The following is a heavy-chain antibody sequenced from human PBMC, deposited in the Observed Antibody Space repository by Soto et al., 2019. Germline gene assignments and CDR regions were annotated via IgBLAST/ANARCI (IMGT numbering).Heavy chain of an antibody. J-gene: IGHJ5*02. CDR2: INPKSGGT. D-gene: IGHD6-6*01. V-gene: IGHV1-2*02. Sequence: QVQLVQSGAEVKKPGASVKVSCKASGYTFTDYYMLWVRQAPGQGLEWMGWINPKSGGTNYAQKFQARVTMTRDTSFRPAYMELSRLRFSDTAVYYCARVSPFGSSSGWFDPWGKGTLDTVSS. CDR3: ARVSPFGSSSGWFDP. CDR1: GYTFTDYY.